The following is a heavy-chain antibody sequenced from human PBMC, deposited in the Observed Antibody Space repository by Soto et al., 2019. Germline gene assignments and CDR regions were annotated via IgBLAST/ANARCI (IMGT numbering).Heavy chain of an antibody. CDR2: IIPIFGTA. D-gene: IGHD1-26*01. CDR3: ARGASGSYCLECYYYYGMDV. Sequence: QVQLVQSGAEVKKPGSSVKVSCKASGGTFSSYAISWVRQAPGQGLEWMGGIIPIFGTANYAQKFQGRVTITADESTSTAYMELSSLRSEDTAVYYCARGASGSYCLECYYYYGMDVWGQGTTVTVSS. J-gene: IGHJ6*02. CDR1: GGTFSSYA. V-gene: IGHV1-69*01.